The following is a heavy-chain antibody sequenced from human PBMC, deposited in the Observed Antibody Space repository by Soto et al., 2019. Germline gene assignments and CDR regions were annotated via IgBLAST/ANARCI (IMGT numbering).Heavy chain of an antibody. V-gene: IGHV4-31*03. J-gene: IGHJ6*02. Sequence: SETLSLTCTVSGGSISSGGYYWSWIRQHPGKGLEWIGYIYYSGSTYYNPSLKSRVTISVDTSKNQFPLKLSSVTAADTAVYYCASWRTVTTQTEYYGMGVWGQGTTVTVSS. CDR2: IYYSGST. CDR3: ASWRTVTTQTEYYGMGV. CDR1: GGSISSGGYY. D-gene: IGHD4-17*01.